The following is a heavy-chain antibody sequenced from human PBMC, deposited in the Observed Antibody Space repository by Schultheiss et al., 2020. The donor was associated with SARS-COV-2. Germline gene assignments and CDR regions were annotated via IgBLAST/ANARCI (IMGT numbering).Heavy chain of an antibody. CDR1: GFTFDDYG. Sequence: GGSLRLSCAASGFTFDDYGMSWVRQAPGKGLEWVSGINWNGGSTYYADSVKGRFTISRDNSKNTLYLQMNSLRAEDTAVYYCARVGGVVTTVTIYYYYGMDVWGQGTTVTVSS. V-gene: IGHV3-20*04. J-gene: IGHJ6*02. D-gene: IGHD4-11*01. CDR2: INWNGGST. CDR3: ARVGGVVTTVTIYYYYGMDV.